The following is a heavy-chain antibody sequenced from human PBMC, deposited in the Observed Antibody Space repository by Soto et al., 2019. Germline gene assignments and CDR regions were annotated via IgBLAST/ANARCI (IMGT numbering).Heavy chain of an antibody. Sequence: GESLKISCKGSGYSFTNYWIGWVRQMPGKGLEWMGLIYPGDSDTRYSPSFEGQVTISADKSISTAYLQWSGLKASDTAMYYCARRKASSTTSLSFRAGFDYWGQGTRVTVSS. CDR3: ARRKASSTTSLSFRAGFDY. V-gene: IGHV5-51*01. CDR1: GYSFTNYW. D-gene: IGHD2-2*01. J-gene: IGHJ4*02. CDR2: IYPGDSDT.